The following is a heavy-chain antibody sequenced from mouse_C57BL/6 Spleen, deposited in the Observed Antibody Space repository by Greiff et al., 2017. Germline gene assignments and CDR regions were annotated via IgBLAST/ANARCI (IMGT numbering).Heavy chain of an antibody. CDR2: ISSGGSYT. J-gene: IGHJ3*01. CDR1: GFTFSSYG. CDR3: ASNYSAWFAY. Sequence: EVKLVESGGDLVKPGGSLKLSCAASGFTFSSYGMSWVRQTPDKRLEWVATISSGGSYTYYPDSVKGRFTISRDNAKNTLYLQMSSLKSEDTAMYYCASNYSAWFAYWGQGTLVTVSA. V-gene: IGHV5-6*01. D-gene: IGHD2-1*01.